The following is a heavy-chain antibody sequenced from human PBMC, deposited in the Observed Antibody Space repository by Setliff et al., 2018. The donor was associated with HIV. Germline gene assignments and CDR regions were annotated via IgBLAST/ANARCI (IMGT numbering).Heavy chain of an antibody. D-gene: IGHD7-27*01. CDR2: IYYNGSP. Sequence: ASETLSLTCSVSGASIGSSHYYWGWIRQPPGKGLEWVASIYYNGSPFYNPSLKSRVTISVDTSKNQFSLKLSSVTAADTAVYYCARLSGDRGLYYYYYYMDVWGKGTTVTVSS. CDR3: ARLSGDRGLYYYYYYMDV. J-gene: IGHJ6*03. V-gene: IGHV4-39*01. CDR1: GASIGSSHYY.